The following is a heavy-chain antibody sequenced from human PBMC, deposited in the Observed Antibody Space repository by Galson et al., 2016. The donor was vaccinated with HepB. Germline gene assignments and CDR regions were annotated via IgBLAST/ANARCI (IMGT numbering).Heavy chain of an antibody. D-gene: IGHD2-2*02. J-gene: IGHJ4*02. CDR1: GGTISGYY. CDR3: ARGLYCSRTTCYTAPFEY. CDR2: IYYSGST. Sequence: LSLTCTVSGGTISGYYWSWIRQPPGKGLEWIGYIYYSGSTTYNPSLKSRVSMSVDTSKNQFSLRLNSVTAADTAVYYCARGLYCSRTTCYTAPFEYWGQGAPVTVAS. V-gene: IGHV4-59*01.